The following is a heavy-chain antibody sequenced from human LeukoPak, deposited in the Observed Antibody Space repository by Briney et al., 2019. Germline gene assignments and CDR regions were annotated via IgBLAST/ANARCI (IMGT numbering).Heavy chain of an antibody. J-gene: IGHJ3*02. V-gene: IGHV4-59*01. CDR3: ARVGRDDAFDI. Sequence: SETLSLTCTVSGGSISSYYWSWIRQPPGKGLEWIGYIYYSGSTNYNPSLKSRVTISGDTSKNQFSLKLSSVTAADTAVYYCARVGRDDAFDIWGQGTMVTVSS. CDR2: IYYSGST. CDR1: GGSISSYY.